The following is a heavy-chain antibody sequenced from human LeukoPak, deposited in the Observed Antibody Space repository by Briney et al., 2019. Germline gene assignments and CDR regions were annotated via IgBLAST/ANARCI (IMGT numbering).Heavy chain of an antibody. CDR3: AKDQVWIVVGSFDY. V-gene: IGHV3-23*01. CDR1: GFTVSSYA. CDR2: ISGSGGST. J-gene: IGHJ4*02. Sequence: WGSLRLSCAASGFTVSSYAMSWVRQAPGKGLEWVSGISGSGGSTYYADSVKGRFTISRDNSKNTLYLQMTSLRAEDTAVYYCAKDQVWIVVGSFDYWGQGTLVTVS. D-gene: IGHD3-22*01.